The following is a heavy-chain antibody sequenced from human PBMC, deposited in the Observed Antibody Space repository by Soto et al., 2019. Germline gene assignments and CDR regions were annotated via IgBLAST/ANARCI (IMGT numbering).Heavy chain of an antibody. CDR3: ARGTDFWSGYYNNGFDP. Sequence: SVKVSCKASGGTFSSYAISWVRQAPGQGLEWMGGIIPIFGTANYAQKFQGRVTITADESTSTAYMELSSLRSEDTAVYYCARGTDFWSGYYNNGFDPWGQGTLVTVSS. CDR1: GGTFSSYA. J-gene: IGHJ5*02. CDR2: IIPIFGTA. D-gene: IGHD3-3*01. V-gene: IGHV1-69*13.